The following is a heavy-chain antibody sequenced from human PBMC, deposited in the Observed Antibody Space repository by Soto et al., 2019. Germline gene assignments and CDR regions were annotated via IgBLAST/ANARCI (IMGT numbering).Heavy chain of an antibody. J-gene: IGHJ5*02. D-gene: IGHD2-2*01. CDR3: AKGVLGYCTSTSCHAYWFDP. CDR1: GFTFSSYA. Sequence: VQLLESGGGLVQPGGSLRLSCAASGFTFSSYAMSWVRQAPGKGLEWVSAISGSGDSTYYADSVKGRFTISRDNSKNTLYLQMNSLRAEDTAVYYCAKGVLGYCTSTSCHAYWFDPWGQGTLVTVSS. CDR2: ISGSGDST. V-gene: IGHV3-23*01.